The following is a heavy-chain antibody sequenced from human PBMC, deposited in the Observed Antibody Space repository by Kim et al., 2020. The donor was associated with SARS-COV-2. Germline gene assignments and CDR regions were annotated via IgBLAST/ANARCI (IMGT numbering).Heavy chain of an antibody. D-gene: IGHD3-10*01. J-gene: IGHJ4*02. CDR3: AKRSTVRGAPCDY. Sequence: GGSLRLSCAASGFTFSSYGMHWVRQAPGKGLEWVAFISYDGSNKYYADSVKGRFTISRDNSKNTLYLQMNSLRAEDTAVYYCAKRSTVRGAPCDYWGQGTRVTVSS. CDR1: GFTFSSYG. CDR2: ISYDGSNK. V-gene: IGHV3-30*18.